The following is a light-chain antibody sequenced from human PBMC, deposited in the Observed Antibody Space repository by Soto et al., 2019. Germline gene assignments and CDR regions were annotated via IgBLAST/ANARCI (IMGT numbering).Light chain of an antibody. J-gene: IGLJ1*01. CDR2: EVS. CDR3: SSYTSTTTRV. CDR1: SSDVGGYNY. Sequence: QSALTQPASVSGSPGQSITISCTGTSSDVGGYNYVSWYQQHPGKGPKLMIYEVSNRPSGVSNRFSGSKSGNTATLTISGLQAEDEAYYYCSSYTSTTTRVFGTGTKVTVL. V-gene: IGLV2-14*03.